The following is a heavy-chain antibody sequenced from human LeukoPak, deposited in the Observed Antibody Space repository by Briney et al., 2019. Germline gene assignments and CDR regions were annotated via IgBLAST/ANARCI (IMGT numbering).Heavy chain of an antibody. D-gene: IGHD6-6*01. CDR1: GGSISGYY. V-gene: IGHV4-4*09. CDR2: IFTSGST. Sequence: PSETLSLTCTVSGGSISGYYWSWIRQPPGKGLEWIGYIFTSGSTNYNPSLKSRVTISVDTSKSQFSLKLSSVTAADTAVYYCARHRVYSSSSGYYFDYWGQGTLVTVSS. J-gene: IGHJ4*02. CDR3: ARHRVYSSSSGYYFDY.